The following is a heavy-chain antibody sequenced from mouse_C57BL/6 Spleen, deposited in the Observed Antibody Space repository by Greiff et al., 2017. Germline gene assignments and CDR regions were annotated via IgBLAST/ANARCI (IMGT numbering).Heavy chain of an antibody. Sequence: DVMLVESGPGMVKPSQSLSLTCTVTGYSITSGYDWHWIRHFPGNKLEWMGYISYSGSTNYNPSLKSRISITHDTSKNHFFLKLNSVTTEDTATYYCARGGGFPALDYWGQGTTHTVSS. CDR2: ISYSGST. J-gene: IGHJ2*01. V-gene: IGHV3-1*01. CDR3: ARGGGFPALDY. CDR1: GYSITSGYD.